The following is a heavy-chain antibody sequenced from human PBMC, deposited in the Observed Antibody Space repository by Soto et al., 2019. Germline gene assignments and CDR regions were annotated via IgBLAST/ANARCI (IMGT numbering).Heavy chain of an antibody. CDR1: GYTFTSYG. CDR3: ARDLPYCSGGSCQGSYDAFDI. CDR2: ISAYNGNT. D-gene: IGHD2-15*01. J-gene: IGHJ3*02. V-gene: IGHV1-18*01. Sequence: GASVKVSCKASGYTFTSYGISWVRQAPGQGLEWMGWISAYNGNTNYAQKLQGRVTMTTDTSTSTAYMELRSLRSDDTAVYYCARDLPYCSGGSCQGSYDAFDIWGQGTMVTVSS.